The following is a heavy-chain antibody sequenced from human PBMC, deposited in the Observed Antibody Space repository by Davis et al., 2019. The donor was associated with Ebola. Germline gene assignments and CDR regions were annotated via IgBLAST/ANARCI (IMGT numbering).Heavy chain of an antibody. J-gene: IGHJ4*02. CDR2: VNPSVDIR. CDR3: AKDRKDIVVVPAGGY. D-gene: IGHD2-2*01. CDR1: GYTFTSYF. V-gene: IGHV1-46*01. Sequence: ASVKVSCKATGYTFTSYFIHWVRQAPGQGLEWMGIVNPSVDIRTYAQKFHGRVTMTTDTSTSTVYMELSSLRAEDTAVYYCAKDRKDIVVVPAGGYWGQGTLVTVSS.